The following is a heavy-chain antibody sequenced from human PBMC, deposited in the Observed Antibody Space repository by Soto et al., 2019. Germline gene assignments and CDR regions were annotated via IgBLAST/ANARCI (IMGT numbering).Heavy chain of an antibody. CDR1: GGTFSSYA. J-gene: IGHJ5*02. V-gene: IGHV1-69*06. Sequence: SVKVSCKASGGTFSSYAISWVRQAPGQGLEWMGGIIPIFGTANYAQKFQGRVTITADKSTSTAYMELSSLRSEDTAVYYCARRGKRVPAAHTGDNWFDPWGQGTLVTVS. D-gene: IGHD2-2*01. CDR3: ARRGKRVPAAHTGDNWFDP. CDR2: IIPIFGTA.